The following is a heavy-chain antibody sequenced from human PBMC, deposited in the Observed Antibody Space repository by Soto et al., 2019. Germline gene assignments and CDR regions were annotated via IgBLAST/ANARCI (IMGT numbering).Heavy chain of an antibody. D-gene: IGHD3-3*01. Sequence: GASVKVSCKASGYTFTSCAIDCVRQAPGQRLEWMGWINAGNGNTKYSQKFQGRVTITRDTSASTAYMELSSLRSEDTAVYYCARGGDFWSGYYTDYYYYGMDVWGQGTTVTVSS. V-gene: IGHV1-3*01. J-gene: IGHJ6*02. CDR3: ARGGDFWSGYYTDYYYYGMDV. CDR2: INAGNGNT. CDR1: GYTFTSCA.